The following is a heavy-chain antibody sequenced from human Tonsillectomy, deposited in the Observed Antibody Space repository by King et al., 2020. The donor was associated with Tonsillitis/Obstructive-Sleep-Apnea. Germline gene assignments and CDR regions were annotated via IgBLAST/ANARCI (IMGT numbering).Heavy chain of an antibody. D-gene: IGHD6-19*01. CDR1: GFTFSSYA. CDR2: ISYDGSNK. Sequence: VQLVESGGGVVQPGRSLRLSCAASGFTFSSYAMHWVRQAPGKGLEWVAVISYDGSNKYYADSVKGRFTISRDNSKNTLYLQMNSLRAEDTAVYYCAGIAVAGTGGYWGQGTLVTVSS. CDR3: AGIAVAGTGGY. J-gene: IGHJ4*02. V-gene: IGHV3-30*04.